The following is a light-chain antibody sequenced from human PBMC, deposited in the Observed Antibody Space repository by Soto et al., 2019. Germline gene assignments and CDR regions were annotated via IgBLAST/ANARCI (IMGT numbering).Light chain of an antibody. CDR3: LQTYSTPLT. Sequence: DIQVTQSPSSLSASVGDRVTITCRASQRISSSLNWYQQKPGKAPRLLIYAASTLQSGVPSRFSGSATGTDFTLTISSLQPEDFATYFCLQTYSTPLTFGGGTKVEIK. V-gene: IGKV1-39*01. CDR1: QRISSS. CDR2: AAS. J-gene: IGKJ4*01.